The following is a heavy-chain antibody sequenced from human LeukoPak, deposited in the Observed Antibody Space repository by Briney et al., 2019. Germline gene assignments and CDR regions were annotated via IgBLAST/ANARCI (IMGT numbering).Heavy chain of an antibody. CDR1: GDSISSSHYY. CDR2: IYSGGET. Sequence: SETLSLTCTVSGDSISSSHYYWGWIRQSPGKGLEWVGSIYSGGETHYNPSLNSRVTIFLDTSKNRFSLNLISVTATDTAVYYCVRDYSNFVQGDWGQGTLVTVSS. J-gene: IGHJ4*02. CDR3: VRDYSNFVQGD. V-gene: IGHV4-39*02. D-gene: IGHD4-11*01.